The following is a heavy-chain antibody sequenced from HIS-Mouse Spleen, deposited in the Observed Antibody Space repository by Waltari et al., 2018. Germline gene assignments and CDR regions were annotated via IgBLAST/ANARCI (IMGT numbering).Heavy chain of an antibody. CDR2: IYYSGST. CDR3: AREIPYSSSWYDWYFDL. CDR1: GGSISSSSYY. D-gene: IGHD6-13*01. J-gene: IGHJ2*01. Sequence: QLQLQESGPGLVKPSETLSLTCTVSGGSISSSSYYWGWIRQHPGKGLEWIGSIYYSGSTYSNPSLKSRVTISGDTSKNQFSLKLSSVTAADTAVYYCAREIPYSSSWYDWYFDLWGRGTLVTVSS. V-gene: IGHV4-39*07.